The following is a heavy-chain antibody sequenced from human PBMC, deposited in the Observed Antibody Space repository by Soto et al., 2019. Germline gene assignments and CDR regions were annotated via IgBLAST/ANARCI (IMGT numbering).Heavy chain of an antibody. J-gene: IGHJ3*02. D-gene: IGHD3-22*01. V-gene: IGHV4-59*01. CDR3: ARTYDGSGPNSGGYAFDI. CDR1: GGSISSYY. CDR2: IYYSGT. Sequence: QVQLQESGPGLVKPSETLSLTCSVSGGSISSYYWSWIRQPPGKGLEWIAYIYYSGTSYNPSLKSRVSISLDTVMTQFSPKLSSVTAADTAVYYCARTYDGSGPNSGGYAFDIWGQGTMVTVSS.